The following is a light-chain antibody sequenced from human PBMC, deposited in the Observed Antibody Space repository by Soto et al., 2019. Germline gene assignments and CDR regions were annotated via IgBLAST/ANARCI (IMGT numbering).Light chain of an antibody. CDR3: QQVKTYPRT. V-gene: IGKV1-9*01. J-gene: IGKJ4*01. Sequence: VPLTLSPSFLSASVGGRFTITCRTSQVVPNSMAWYQQKPGKPPKLLIYEESTLHSGVPSRFSGRKSGTQFTLTIDSLQSEDLATYYCQQVKTYPRTFGGGTKVDIK. CDR2: EES. CDR1: QVVPNS.